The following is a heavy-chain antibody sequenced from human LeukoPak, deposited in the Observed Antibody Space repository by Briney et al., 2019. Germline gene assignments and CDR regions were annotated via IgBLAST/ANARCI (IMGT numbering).Heavy chain of an antibody. CDR3: ASGGEIDYDSSGYYLYYFDY. Sequence: SETLSLTCTVSGGSISSYYWSWLRQPPGKGLEWIGYIYYSGSTNYNPSLKSRVTISVDTSKNQFSLKLSSVTAADTAVYYCASGGEIDYDSSGYYLYYFDYWGQGTLVTVSS. D-gene: IGHD3-22*01. CDR1: GGSISSYY. J-gene: IGHJ4*02. V-gene: IGHV4-59*01. CDR2: IYYSGST.